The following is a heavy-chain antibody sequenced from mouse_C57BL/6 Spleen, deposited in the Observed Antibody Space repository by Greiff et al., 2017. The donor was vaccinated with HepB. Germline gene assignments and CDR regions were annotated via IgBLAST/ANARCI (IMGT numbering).Heavy chain of an antibody. Sequence: EVKVVESGGGLVKPGGSLKLSCAASGFTFSSYAMSWVRQTPEKRLEWVATISDGGSYTYYPDNVKGRFTISRDNAKNNLYLQMSHLKSEDTAMYYCARFYGSSYDYFDYWGQGTTLTVSS. J-gene: IGHJ2*01. V-gene: IGHV5-4*03. CDR3: ARFYGSSYDYFDY. CDR1: GFTFSSYA. D-gene: IGHD1-1*01. CDR2: ISDGGSYT.